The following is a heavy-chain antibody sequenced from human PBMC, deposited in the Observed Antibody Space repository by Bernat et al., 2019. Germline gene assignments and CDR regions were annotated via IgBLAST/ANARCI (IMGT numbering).Heavy chain of an antibody. V-gene: IGHV4-39*01. D-gene: IGHD6-13*01. CDR2: IYYSGST. J-gene: IGHJ4*02. CDR1: GGSISSSSYY. Sequence: QLQLQESGPGLVKPSETLSLTCTVSGGSISSSSYYWGWIRQPPGKGLEWIGSIYYSGSTYYNASLKSRVTISVDTSKNQFSLKLSYVTAADTAVYYCARQRSSSWYSPFEYWGQGTLVTVSA. CDR3: ARQRSSSWYSPFEY.